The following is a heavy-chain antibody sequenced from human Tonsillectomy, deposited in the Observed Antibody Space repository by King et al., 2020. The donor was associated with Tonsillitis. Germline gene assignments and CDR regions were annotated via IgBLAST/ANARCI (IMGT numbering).Heavy chain of an antibody. J-gene: IGHJ3*02. D-gene: IGHD2-15*01. CDR3: ARDGWELLDGFDI. CDR2: IYRSGST. CDR1: GGSISSGSYY. Sequence: VQLQESGPGLVKPSQTLSLTCTVSGGSISSGSYYWSWIRQPAGEGLEWIGRIYRSGSTTYNPSLKSRVTMSADTSKNQFSLKLSSVTAADTAVYYCARDGWELLDGFDIWGQGTMVTVSS. V-gene: IGHV4-61*02.